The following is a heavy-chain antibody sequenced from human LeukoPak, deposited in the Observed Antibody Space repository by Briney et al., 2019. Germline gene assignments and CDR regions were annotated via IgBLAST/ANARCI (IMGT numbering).Heavy chain of an antibody. D-gene: IGHD6-19*01. CDR3: ARDLSGPSYFDY. CDR1: GFTFSSYC. V-gene: IGHV3-21*01. J-gene: IGHJ4*02. Sequence: GGSLRLSCAASGFTFSSYCMNWVRQAPGKGLEWVSSISSSNSYIYYADSVKGRFTISRDNAKNSLYLQMNSLRAEDTAVYYCARDLSGPSYFDYWGQGTPVTVSS. CDR2: ISSSNSYI.